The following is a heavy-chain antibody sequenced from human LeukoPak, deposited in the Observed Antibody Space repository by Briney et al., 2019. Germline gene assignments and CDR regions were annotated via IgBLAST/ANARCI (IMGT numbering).Heavy chain of an antibody. V-gene: IGHV1-46*01. J-gene: IGHJ4*02. Sequence: ASVKVSCKASGYTFTSYYMYWVRQAPGQGLEWMGIINPSGGSTSYAQKFQGRVTMTRDTSTSTVYMELSSLRSEDTAVYYCAKAPVLQWFGELTAFDYWGQGTLVTVSS. D-gene: IGHD3-10*01. CDR2: INPSGGST. CDR3: AKAPVLQWFGELTAFDY. CDR1: GYTFTSYY.